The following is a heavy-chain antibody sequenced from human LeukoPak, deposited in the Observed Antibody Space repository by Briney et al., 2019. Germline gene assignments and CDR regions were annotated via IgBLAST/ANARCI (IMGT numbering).Heavy chain of an antibody. D-gene: IGHD5-24*01. Sequence: GGSLRLSCAASGFTFSSYSMNWVRQPPGKGLEWVSSISSSSSYIYYADSVKGRFTISRDSAKNSLYLQMNSLRAEDTAVYYCARTRRSRDGYNYSPPDYWGQGTLVTVSS. CDR2: ISSSSSYI. CDR1: GFTFSSYS. V-gene: IGHV3-21*01. CDR3: ARTRRSRDGYNYSPPDY. J-gene: IGHJ4*02.